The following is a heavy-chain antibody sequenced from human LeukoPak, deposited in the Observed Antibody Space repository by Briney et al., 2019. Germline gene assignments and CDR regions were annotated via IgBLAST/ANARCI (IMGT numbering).Heavy chain of an antibody. J-gene: IGHJ4*02. V-gene: IGHV4-39*02. D-gene: IGHD1-1*01. CDR3: ARDLRNVAELDY. CDR2: IYYSGST. CDR1: GGSTTINGYY. Sequence: ASETLSLTCTVSGGSTTINGYYWAWIRQPPGKGLEWIGTIYYSGSTYYDPSLKSRVTISIDTSKNQFSLKLSSVTAADTAVYYCARDLRNVAELDYWGQGTLVTVSS.